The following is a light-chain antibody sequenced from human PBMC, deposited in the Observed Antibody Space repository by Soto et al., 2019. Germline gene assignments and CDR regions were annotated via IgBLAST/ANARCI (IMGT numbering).Light chain of an antibody. CDR2: EVS. CDR1: SRDVGGSNY. Sequence: QSALIQPASVSGSPGQSITISCTGTSRDVGGSNYVSWYQHHPHRAPKLLIYEVSKRPSGVPDRFSGSKSGNTASLTVSGLQAEDEADYYCSSFVGSPVVFGGGTKLTVL. V-gene: IGLV2-8*01. CDR3: SSFVGSPVV. J-gene: IGLJ2*01.